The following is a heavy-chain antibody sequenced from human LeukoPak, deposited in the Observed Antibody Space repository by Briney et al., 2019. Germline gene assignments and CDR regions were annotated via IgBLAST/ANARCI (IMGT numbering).Heavy chain of an antibody. CDR3: ASDRVREVVGGMDV. Sequence: GASVKVSCKASGYTFTSYYMHWVRQAPGQGLEWMGIINPSCGSTSYAQKFQGRVTMTRDTSTSTVYMELNGLRSEDTAGYYCASDRVREVVGGMDVWGQGTTVTVSS. CDR2: INPSCGST. CDR1: GYTFTSYY. D-gene: IGHD2-15*01. J-gene: IGHJ6*02. V-gene: IGHV1-46*01.